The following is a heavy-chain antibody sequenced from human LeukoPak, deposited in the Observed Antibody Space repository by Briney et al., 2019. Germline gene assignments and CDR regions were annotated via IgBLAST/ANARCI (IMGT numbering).Heavy chain of an antibody. D-gene: IGHD3-22*01. CDR1: GFTFSTSA. CDR2: ISYDGSNK. CDR3: ARDNGGAYYRVVYYFDY. V-gene: IGHV3-30*04. J-gene: IGHJ4*02. Sequence: GGSLRLSCAASGFTFSTSAMHWVRQAPGKGLEWVAVISYDGSNKYYADSVKGRFTISRDNSKNTLYLQMNSLSAEDTAVYFCARDNGGAYYRVVYYFDYWGQGTLVTVSS.